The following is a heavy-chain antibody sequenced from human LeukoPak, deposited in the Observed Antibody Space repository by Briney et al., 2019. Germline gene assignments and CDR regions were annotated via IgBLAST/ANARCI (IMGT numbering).Heavy chain of an antibody. V-gene: IGHV4-59*08. CDR2: IYYSGAT. CDR3: ARHQLRGFLDDN. Sequence: SETLSLTCTVSGDSISSDYWSWIRQPPGKGLEWMGCIYYSGATNYNPSLKSRVTISVDTSKNQFSLKLTSVTAADTAVYYCARHQLRGFLDDNWGQGTLVTVSS. CDR1: GDSISSDY. J-gene: IGHJ4*02. D-gene: IGHD3-10*01.